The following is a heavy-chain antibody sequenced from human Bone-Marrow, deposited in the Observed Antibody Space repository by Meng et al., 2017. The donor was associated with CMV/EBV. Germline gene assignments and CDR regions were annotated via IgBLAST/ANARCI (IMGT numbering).Heavy chain of an antibody. CDR3: AREFLPTYYDFWSGYRAFDI. J-gene: IGHJ3*02. Sequence: GESLKISCAASGFTFSSDWMSWVRQAPGKGLEWVANIKQDGSEKYYVDSVKGRFTISRDNAKNSLYLQMNSLRAEDTAVYYCAREFLPTYYDFWSGYRAFDIWGQGTMVTVSS. CDR1: GFTFSSDW. D-gene: IGHD3-3*01. CDR2: IKQDGSEK. V-gene: IGHV3-7*01.